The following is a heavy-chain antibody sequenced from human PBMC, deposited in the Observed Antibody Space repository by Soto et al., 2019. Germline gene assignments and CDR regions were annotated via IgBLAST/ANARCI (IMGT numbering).Heavy chain of an antibody. V-gene: IGHV1-18*01. Sequence: ASVKVSCKASGYSFTNNGISWVRQAPGQGREWMGWISAYNGNTNYVKKFQDRVTMTTDTSTSTASMELRSLRSDDTAVYYCARVSYSGNWFVHSVAGPNWFDPWGQGTLVTVSS. D-gene: IGHD6-13*01. CDR3: ARVSYSGNWFVHSVAGPNWFDP. CDR1: GYSFTNNG. CDR2: ISAYNGNT. J-gene: IGHJ5*02.